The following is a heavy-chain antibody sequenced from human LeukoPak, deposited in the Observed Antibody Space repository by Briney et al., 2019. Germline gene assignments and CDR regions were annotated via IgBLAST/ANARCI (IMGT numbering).Heavy chain of an antibody. V-gene: IGHV4-39*07. CDR3: ARDRLGFWEPDWYFDL. CDR2: IFYSGRT. J-gene: IGHJ2*01. CDR1: GGSISSSTYY. Sequence: PSETLSLTCTVSGGSISSSTYYWGWIRQPPGKGLEWIGSIFYSGRTYYNPSLKSRVTMSVDTSKNQFSLKLSSVTAADTAVYYCARDRLGFWEPDWYFDLWGRGTLVTVSS. D-gene: IGHD3-10*01.